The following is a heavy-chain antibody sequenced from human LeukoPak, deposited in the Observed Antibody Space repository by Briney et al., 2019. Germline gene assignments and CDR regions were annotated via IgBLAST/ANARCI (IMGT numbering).Heavy chain of an antibody. J-gene: IGHJ4*02. CDR3: ARDRRGVVVPALHWDY. CDR2: ISAYNGNT. V-gene: IGHV1-18*01. D-gene: IGHD2-2*01. Sequence: ASVKVSCKASGYTFTSYGISWVRQAPGQGLEWMGWISAYNGNTNYAQKLQGRVTMTTDTSTSTAYMELRSLRSDDTAVYYCARDRRGVVVPALHWDYWGQGTLVTVSS. CDR1: GYTFTSYG.